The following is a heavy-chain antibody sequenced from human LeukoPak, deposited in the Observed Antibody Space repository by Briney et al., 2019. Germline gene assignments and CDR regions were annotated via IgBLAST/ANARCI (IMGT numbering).Heavy chain of an antibody. J-gene: IGHJ1*01. CDR1: GFTFTNYA. Sequence: GGSLRLSCAASGFTFTNYAITWVRQAPGKGLEWVSTISSSGANTYYADSVRGRFTISRDNPKNTLYLQMNSLRAEDTAVYYCAKDGHYDSSGFTLQYWGQGTLVTVSS. V-gene: IGHV3-23*01. D-gene: IGHD3-22*01. CDR2: ISSSGANT. CDR3: AKDGHYDSSGFTLQY.